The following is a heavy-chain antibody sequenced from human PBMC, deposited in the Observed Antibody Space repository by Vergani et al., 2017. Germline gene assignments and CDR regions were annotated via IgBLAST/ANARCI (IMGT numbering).Heavy chain of an antibody. CDR3: ARSHRRPYYYGSGSYYNTYYFDY. CDR1: SHTFQTYG. J-gene: IGHJ4*02. CDR2: IRPYTGHT. Sequence: QVQLVQSGAELKKPGASVSVSCKGSSHTFQTYGISWVRQPPGKGLEWMAWIRPYTGHTIYAQKFQDRVTMTADTSTNTAYMELRSLRSDDTAVYFCARSHRRPYYYGSGSYYNTYYFDYWGQGTLVTVSS. D-gene: IGHD3-10*01. V-gene: IGHV1-18*01.